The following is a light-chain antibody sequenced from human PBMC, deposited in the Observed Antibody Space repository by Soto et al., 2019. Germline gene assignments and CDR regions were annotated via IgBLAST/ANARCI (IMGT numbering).Light chain of an antibody. Sequence: AIQLTQSPSSLSASIGDRVTITCRASQGINSALAWYQQRAGQPPKLLIYDASSLERGVPSRFSGSGSGRDFTLTISGLQPEDFATYYCQQFSGSFPITFGGGTRVETK. CDR3: QQFSGSFPIT. CDR2: DAS. V-gene: IGKV1-13*02. CDR1: QGINSA. J-gene: IGKJ4*01.